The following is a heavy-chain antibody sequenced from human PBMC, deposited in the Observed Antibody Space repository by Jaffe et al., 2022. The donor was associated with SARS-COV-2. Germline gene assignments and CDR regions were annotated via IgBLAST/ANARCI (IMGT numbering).Heavy chain of an antibody. J-gene: IGHJ3*02. V-gene: IGHV3-23*01. CDR3: AKDRTMIVVADAFDI. D-gene: IGHD3-22*01. CDR1: GFSFSSSA. Sequence: EVQLLESGGDLVQPGGSLRLSCAASGFSFSSSAMSWVRQAPGKGLEWVSGISGSGRSTYYVDSVKGRFTISRVNSNNTLYLQMNSLRAEDTAVYYCAKDRTMIVVADAFDIWGQGTMVSVSS. CDR2: ISGSGRST.